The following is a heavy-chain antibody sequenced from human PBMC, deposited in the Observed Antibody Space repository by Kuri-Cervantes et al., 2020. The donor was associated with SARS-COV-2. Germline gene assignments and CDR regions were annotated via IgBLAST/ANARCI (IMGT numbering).Heavy chain of an antibody. CDR3: ASDSDYDIWTGCDYYMDV. CDR1: GWSFSGYY. J-gene: IGHJ6*03. CDR2: INHSGST. Sequence: SETLSLTCAVYGWSFSGYYWSWIRRPPGKGLEWIGEINHSGSTNYNPSLKSRVTISVDTSKNQFSLKLSSVTAADTAVYYCASDSDYDIWTGCDYYMDVWGKGTTVTVSS. D-gene: IGHD3-9*01. V-gene: IGHV4-34*01.